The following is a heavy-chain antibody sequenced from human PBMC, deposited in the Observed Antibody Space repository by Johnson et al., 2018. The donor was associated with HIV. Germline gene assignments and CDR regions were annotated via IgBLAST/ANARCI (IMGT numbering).Heavy chain of an antibody. D-gene: IGHD3-16*01. J-gene: IGHJ3*02. Sequence: VQLVESGGGVVQPGRSLRLSCAASGFTFSSYGMSWVRQAPGKGLEWVSGINWNGGSTGYADSVKGRFTISRDNAKNSLYLQMNSLRAEDTAVYYCDGGGVYDYVWGSCAFDIWGQGTMVTVSS. CDR3: DGGGVYDYVWGSCAFDI. CDR1: GFTFSSYG. CDR2: INWNGGST. V-gene: IGHV3-20*04.